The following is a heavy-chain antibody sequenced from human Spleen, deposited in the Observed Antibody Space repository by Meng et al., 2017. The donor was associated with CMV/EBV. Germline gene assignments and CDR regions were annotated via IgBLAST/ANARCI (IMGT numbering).Heavy chain of an antibody. J-gene: IGHJ4*02. CDR2: INHSGST. Sequence: SQTLSLTCAVYGESFNNYYWSWIRQPPGKGLEWIGKINHSGSTNYNPSLKSRVTISIYTSKNQFSLKLSSVTAADTAVYYCARGGPYSSSPHLDYWGQGTLVTVSS. V-gene: IGHV4-34*01. D-gene: IGHD6-6*01. CDR3: ARGGPYSSSPHLDY. CDR1: GESFNNYY.